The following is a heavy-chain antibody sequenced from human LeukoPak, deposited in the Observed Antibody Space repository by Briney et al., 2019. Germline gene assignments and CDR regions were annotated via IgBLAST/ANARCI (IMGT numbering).Heavy chain of an antibody. CDR3: AREYVDTAMALYYYYSGMDV. D-gene: IGHD5-18*01. CDR2: ICSGGST. V-gene: IGHV3-66*02. CDR1: GFTVSSNY. J-gene: IGHJ6*02. Sequence: TGGSLRLSCAASGFTVSSNYMSWVRQAPGKGLEWVSVICSGGSTYYADSVKGRFTISRDNSKNTLYLQMNSLRAEDAAVYYCAREYVDTAMALYYYYSGMDVWGQGTTVTVSS.